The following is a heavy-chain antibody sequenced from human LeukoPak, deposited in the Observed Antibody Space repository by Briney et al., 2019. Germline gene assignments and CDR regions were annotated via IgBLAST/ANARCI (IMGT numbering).Heavy chain of an antibody. CDR3: ARGKRSTRIYYFDY. J-gene: IGHJ4*02. CDR2: IYTSGST. D-gene: IGHD2-15*01. Sequence: SETLSLTCTVSGGSISSYYWSWIRQPAGKGLEWIGRIYTSGSTNYNPSLKSRVTTSVDTSKNQFSLKLSSVTAADTAVYYCARGKRSTRIYYFDYWGQGTLVTVSS. CDR1: GGSISSYY. V-gene: IGHV4-4*07.